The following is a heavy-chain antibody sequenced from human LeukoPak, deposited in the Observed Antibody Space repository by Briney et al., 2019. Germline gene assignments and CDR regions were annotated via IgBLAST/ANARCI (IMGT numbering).Heavy chain of an antibody. CDR3: AIGPKMFGEPYFQH. D-gene: IGHD3-10*02. CDR1: GGSISSSSYY. V-gene: IGHV4-39*07. Sequence: SETLSLTCTVSGGSISSSSYYWGWIRQPPGKGLEWIGSIYYSGSTYYNPSLKSRVTISVDTSKNQFSLKLSSVTAADTAVYYCAIGPKMFGEPYFQHWGQGTLVTVSS. CDR2: IYYSGST. J-gene: IGHJ1*01.